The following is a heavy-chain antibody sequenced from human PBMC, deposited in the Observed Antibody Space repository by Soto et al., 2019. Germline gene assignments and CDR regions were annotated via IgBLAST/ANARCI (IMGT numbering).Heavy chain of an antibody. D-gene: IGHD3-10*01. CDR2: IRSKANSYAT. V-gene: IGHV3-73*01. J-gene: IGHJ6*03. Sequence: LRLSCAASGFTFSGSAMHWVRQASGKGLEWVGRIRSKANSYATAYAASVKGRFTISRDDSKNTAYLQMNSLKTEDTAVYYCARESSGPQYYYYYYYMDVWGKGTTVTVSS. CDR1: GFTFSGSA. CDR3: ARESSGPQYYYYYYYMDV.